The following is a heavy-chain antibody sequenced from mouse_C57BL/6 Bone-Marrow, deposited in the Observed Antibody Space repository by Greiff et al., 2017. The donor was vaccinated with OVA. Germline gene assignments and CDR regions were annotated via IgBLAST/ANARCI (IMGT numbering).Heavy chain of an antibody. J-gene: IGHJ2*01. CDR3: AVYYGSSYAGYFDY. V-gene: IGHV1-82*01. CDR2: IYPGDGDT. CDR1: GYAFSSSW. Sequence: QVQLKESGPELVKPGASVKISCKASGYAFSSSWMNWVKQRPGKGLEWIGRIYPGDGDTNYNGKFKGKATLTADKSSSTAYMQLSSLTSEDSAVYFCAVYYGSSYAGYFDYWGQGTTLTVSS. D-gene: IGHD1-1*01.